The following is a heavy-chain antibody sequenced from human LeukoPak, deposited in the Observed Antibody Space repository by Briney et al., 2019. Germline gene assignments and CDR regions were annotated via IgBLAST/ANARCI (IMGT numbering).Heavy chain of an antibody. CDR2: IYHSGST. CDR3: ARGGVVVPAAISPYYFDY. Sequence: SQTLSLTCAVAGGSISSGGYSWSWIRQPPGKGLEWIGYIYHSGSTYYNPSLKSRVTISVDRSKNQFSLKLSSVTAADTAVYYCARGGVVVPAAISPYYFDYWGQGTLVTVSS. J-gene: IGHJ4*02. V-gene: IGHV4-30-2*01. CDR1: GGSISSGGYS. D-gene: IGHD2-2*02.